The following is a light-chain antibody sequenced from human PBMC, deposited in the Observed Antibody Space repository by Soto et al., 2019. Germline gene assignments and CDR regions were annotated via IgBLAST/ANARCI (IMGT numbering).Light chain of an antibody. Sequence: QPVLTQSSSAAASLGSSVTLTCTLSSGHSSYIIAWHQQQPGKASRYLIKLEGSGSYNKGSGVPDRFSGSSSGADRYLTISNLQSEDGADYYCETWVSNSPVVVFGGGIKVTVL. CDR3: ETWVSNSPVVV. CDR2: LEGSGSY. V-gene: IGLV4-60*03. CDR1: SGHSSYI. J-gene: IGLJ2*01.